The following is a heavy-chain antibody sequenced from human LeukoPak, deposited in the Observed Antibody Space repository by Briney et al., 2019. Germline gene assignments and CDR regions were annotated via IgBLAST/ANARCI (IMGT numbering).Heavy chain of an antibody. J-gene: IGHJ4*02. CDR1: GFTFRSYG. V-gene: IGHV3-30*02. CDR2: IRFDGSNN. CDR3: SKARGSEIVY. D-gene: IGHD3-10*01. Sequence: PGGSLRLSCAASGFTFRSYGMQWVRQAPGKGLEGVTFIRFDGSNNYYADSVKGRFTVSRDNSKNTLYLQINSLRPEDTVLYYCSKARGSEIVYWGQGTLVNVSS.